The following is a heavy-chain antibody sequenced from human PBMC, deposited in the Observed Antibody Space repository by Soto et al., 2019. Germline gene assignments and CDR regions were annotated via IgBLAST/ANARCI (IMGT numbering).Heavy chain of an antibody. CDR2: INSDGSST. Sequence: GGSLRLSCAASGFTFSSYWMHWVRQAPGKGLVWVSRINSDGSSTSYADSVKGRFTISRDNAKNTLYPQMNSLRAEDMAVYYCARGQLGYDAFDIWGQGTMVTVSS. CDR1: GFTFSSYW. V-gene: IGHV3-74*01. D-gene: IGHD6-13*01. J-gene: IGHJ3*02. CDR3: ARGQLGYDAFDI.